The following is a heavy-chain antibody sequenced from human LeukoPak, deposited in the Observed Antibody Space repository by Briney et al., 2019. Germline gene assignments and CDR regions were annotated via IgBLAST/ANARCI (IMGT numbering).Heavy chain of an antibody. J-gene: IGHJ6*03. CDR2: INHSRST. D-gene: IGHD2-21*02. V-gene: IGHV4-34*01. CDR1: GGSFSGYY. CDR3: ARINCGGDCRGYYYKYYMDV. Sequence: SETLSLTCAVYGGSFSGYYWSWIRQPPGKGLEWIGEINHSRSTNYNPSLKSRVTISVDTSKNQFSLKLRSVTAADTAVYYCARINCGGDCRGYYYKYYMDVWGEGTTVTISS.